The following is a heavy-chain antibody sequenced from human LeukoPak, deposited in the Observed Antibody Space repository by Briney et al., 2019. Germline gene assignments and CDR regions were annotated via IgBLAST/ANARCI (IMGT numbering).Heavy chain of an antibody. CDR1: GFTFSSYS. CDR3: AKVATWTYFDY. J-gene: IGHJ4*02. V-gene: IGHV3-23*01. D-gene: IGHD3/OR15-3a*01. Sequence: GGSLRLSCAASGFTFSSYSMAWVRQAPGMGLEWVSVISDTGGTTYYADSVKGRFTISRDNSKNTLYLQMNSLRAEDTALYYCAKVATWTYFDYWGQGTLVTVSS. CDR2: ISDTGGTT.